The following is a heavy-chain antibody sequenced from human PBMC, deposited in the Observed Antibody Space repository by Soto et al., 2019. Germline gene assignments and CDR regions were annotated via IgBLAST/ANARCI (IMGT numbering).Heavy chain of an antibody. D-gene: IGHD6-13*01. CDR2: MNPGSGKT. V-gene: IGHV1-8*02. CDR3: ARMASAGTLNWFDP. Sequence: ASVKVSCKASGYTFINFDISWVRQAAGQGLEWLGWMNPGSGKTGYASKFQGRVAMTRDASTGTSHLELSSLTSDDTAVYYCARMASAGTLNWFDPWGEGTLVTVSS. CDR1: GYTFINFD. J-gene: IGHJ5*02.